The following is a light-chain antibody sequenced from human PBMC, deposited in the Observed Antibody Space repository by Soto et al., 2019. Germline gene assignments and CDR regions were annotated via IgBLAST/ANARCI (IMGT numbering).Light chain of an antibody. J-gene: IGKJ4*01. CDR2: KAS. CDR1: QSISPW. V-gene: IGKV1-5*03. CDR3: QQYTTYPLT. Sequence: DIQMTQSPSTLSASVGDSATITCRASQSISPWLAWYQQKPGKAPTLLIYKASSLEGGVPSRFSGSGSGTDFNITISSLQPDDFATYFCQQYTTYPLTFGGGTTVEIK.